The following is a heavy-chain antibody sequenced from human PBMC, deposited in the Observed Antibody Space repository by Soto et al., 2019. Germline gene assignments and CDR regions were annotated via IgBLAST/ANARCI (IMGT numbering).Heavy chain of an antibody. CDR2: ISGSGGST. Sequence: GGSLRLSCAASGFTFSSYAMSWVRQAPGKGLEWVSAISGSGGSTYYADSVKGRFTISRDNSKNTLYLQMNSLRAEDTAVYYCAKSSVDFWSGYYRTYCGGDCYPTFDYWGQGTLVTVSS. CDR3: AKSSVDFWSGYYRTYCGGDCYPTFDY. D-gene: IGHD2-21*02. V-gene: IGHV3-23*01. CDR1: GFTFSSYA. J-gene: IGHJ4*02.